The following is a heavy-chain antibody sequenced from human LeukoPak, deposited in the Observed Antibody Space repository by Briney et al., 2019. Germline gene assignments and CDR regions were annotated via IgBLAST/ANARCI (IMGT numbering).Heavy chain of an antibody. V-gene: IGHV4-61*02. J-gene: IGHJ4*02. CDR2: IYTSGST. Sequence: SETLSLTCTVPGGSISSSSYYWGWIRQPPGKGLEWIGRIYTSGSTNYNPSLKSRVTISVDTSKNQFSLKLSSVTAADTAVYYCARELVPHYDFWSGSREFDYWGQGTLVTVSS. CDR1: GGSISSSSYY. CDR3: ARELVPHYDFWSGSREFDY. D-gene: IGHD3-3*01.